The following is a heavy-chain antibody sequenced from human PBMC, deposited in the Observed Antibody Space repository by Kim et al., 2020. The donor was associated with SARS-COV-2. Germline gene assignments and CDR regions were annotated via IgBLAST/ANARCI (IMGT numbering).Heavy chain of an antibody. CDR3: ARGKTEISMIVVVMTGASNYFDF. CDR1: GGSFGGYS. Sequence: SETLSLTCAVDGGSFGGYSWTWIRQPPGKGLQWIGEINHSGSTNYNPSLKSRVTISLDTSKNQFSLRLKSVTAADTAVYYCARGKTEISMIVVVMTGASNYFDFWGQRNLVTVST. D-gene: IGHD3-22*01. V-gene: IGHV4-34*01. J-gene: IGHJ4*02. CDR2: INHSGST.